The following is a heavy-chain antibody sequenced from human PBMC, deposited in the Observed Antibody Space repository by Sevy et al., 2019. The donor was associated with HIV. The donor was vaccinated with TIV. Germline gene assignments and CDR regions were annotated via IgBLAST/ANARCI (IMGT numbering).Heavy chain of an antibody. V-gene: IGHV3-23*01. D-gene: IGHD2-8*01. Sequence: GESLKISCATSGFPFNIYSMSWVRQAPGKGLEWVSTLSFGCGKINYADSVKGRFTISRDNSENTLYLEMNSLRAEDTALYFCAREGCTKPHDYWCRGTLVTVSS. J-gene: IGHJ4*02. CDR1: GFPFNIYS. CDR3: AREGCTKPHDY. CDR2: LSFGCGKI.